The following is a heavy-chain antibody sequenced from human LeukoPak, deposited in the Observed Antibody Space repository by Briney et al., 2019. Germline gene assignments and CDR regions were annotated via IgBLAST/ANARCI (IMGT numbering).Heavy chain of an antibody. CDR3: AREDLRGYSYGFDY. CDR1: GYTFTNYA. D-gene: IGHD5-18*01. CDR2: INTNTGNP. V-gene: IGHV7-4-1*02. J-gene: IGHJ4*02. Sequence: ASVKVSCKASGYTFTNYAMNWVRQAPGQGLEWMGWINTNTGNPTYAQGFTGRFVFSLDTSVSTAYLQISSLKAEDTAVYYCAREDLRGYSYGFDYWGQGTLVTVSS.